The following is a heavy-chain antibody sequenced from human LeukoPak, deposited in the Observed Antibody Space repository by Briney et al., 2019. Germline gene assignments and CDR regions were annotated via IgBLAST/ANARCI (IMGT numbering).Heavy chain of an antibody. CDR3: ASSGWPENDFDY. CDR2: INPSGGST. D-gene: IGHD6-19*01. J-gene: IGHJ4*02. Sequence: ASVKVSCKASGYTFTNYYIHWVRQAPGQGLEWMGIINPSGGSTSSAQKFQGRVTMTRNTSISTAYMELSSLRSEDTAVYYCASSGWPENDFDYWGQGTLVTVSS. V-gene: IGHV1-46*01. CDR1: GYTFTNYY.